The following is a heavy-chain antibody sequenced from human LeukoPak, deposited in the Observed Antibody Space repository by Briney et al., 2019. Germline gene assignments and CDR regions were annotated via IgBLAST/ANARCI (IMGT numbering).Heavy chain of an antibody. V-gene: IGHV1-3*01. D-gene: IGHD6-13*01. J-gene: IGHJ6*03. CDR2: INAGNGNT. CDR3: AREDDGYSSSWYGGYYYYMDV. CDR1: GYTFTSYA. Sequence: ASVKVSCKASGYTFTSYAMHWVRQAPGQRLEWMGWINAGNGNTKYSQKFQGRVTITRDTSASTAYMELSSLRSEDTAVYYCAREDDGYSSSWYGGYYYYMDVWGKGTTVTVSS.